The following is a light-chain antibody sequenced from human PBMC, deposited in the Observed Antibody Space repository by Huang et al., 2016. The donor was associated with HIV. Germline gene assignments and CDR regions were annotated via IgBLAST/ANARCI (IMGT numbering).Light chain of an antibody. CDR1: QSVSINY. V-gene: IGKV3-20*01. J-gene: IGKJ4*01. CDR3: QQYGSSPLT. Sequence: EIVLTQSPGTLSLSPGERATLSCRASQSVSINYLAWYQQKPGQAHRLLIYGASSRATGIPDRFSGSGSGTDFTLTISRLEPEDFAVYYCQQYGSSPLTFGGGTKVEIK. CDR2: GAS.